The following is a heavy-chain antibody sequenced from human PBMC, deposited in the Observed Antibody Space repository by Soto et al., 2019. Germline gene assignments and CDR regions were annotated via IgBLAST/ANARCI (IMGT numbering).Heavy chain of an antibody. CDR2: ISSSSSTI. Sequence: EVQLVESGGGLVQPGGSLRLSCAASGFTFSSYSMNWVRQAPGKGLEWVSYISSSSSTIYYADSVKGRFIISRDNAKNSLYLQMNSLRDEDTAVYYCARDLRYYSSGWYDYWGQGTLVTVSS. CDR1: GFTFSSYS. CDR3: ARDLRYYSSGWYDY. D-gene: IGHD6-19*01. V-gene: IGHV3-48*02. J-gene: IGHJ4*02.